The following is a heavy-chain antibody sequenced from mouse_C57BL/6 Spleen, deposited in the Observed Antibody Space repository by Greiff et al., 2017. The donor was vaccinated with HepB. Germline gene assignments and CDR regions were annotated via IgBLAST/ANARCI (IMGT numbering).Heavy chain of an antibody. CDR3: TLTGYYFDY. V-gene: IGHV1-15*01. CDR2: IDPETGGT. J-gene: IGHJ2*01. D-gene: IGHD4-1*01. CDR1: GYTFTDYE. Sequence: QVQLKESGAELVRPGASVTLSCKASGYTFTDYEMHWVKQTPVHGLEWIGAIDPETGGTAYNQKFKGKAILTADKSSSTAYMELRSLTSEDSAVYYCTLTGYYFDYWGQGTTLTVSS.